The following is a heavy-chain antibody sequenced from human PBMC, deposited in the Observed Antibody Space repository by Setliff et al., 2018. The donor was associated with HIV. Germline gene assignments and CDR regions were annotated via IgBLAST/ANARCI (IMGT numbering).Heavy chain of an antibody. V-gene: IGHV3-7*01. CDR2: IKQDGSEK. CDR3: ARSYYGSTTSYGMDV. J-gene: IGHJ6*02. D-gene: IGHD3-10*01. CDR1: GFTFSSYG. Sequence: PGGSLRLSCAASGFTFSSYGMHWVRQAPGKGLEWVANIKQDGSEKYYVDSVKGRFTISRDNAKKSLYLQMDSLRAEDTAVYYCARSYYGSTTSYGMDVWGQGTTVTVSS.